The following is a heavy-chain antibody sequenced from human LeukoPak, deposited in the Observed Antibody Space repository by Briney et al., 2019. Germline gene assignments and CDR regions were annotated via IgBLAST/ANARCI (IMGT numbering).Heavy chain of an antibody. D-gene: IGHD3-16*01. CDR3: AKEPPGGWSIDL. V-gene: IGHV3-30*02. Sequence: GGSLRLPCAASGFTVSTFAWHWVRQPPGKGLEWVAFMGTDETDIHYADSVKGRFIISRDNSRNTLSLDMSSLRAEDTAVYYCAKEPPGGWSIDLCGRGTLVSVSS. CDR2: MGTDETDI. J-gene: IGHJ2*01. CDR1: GFTVSTFA.